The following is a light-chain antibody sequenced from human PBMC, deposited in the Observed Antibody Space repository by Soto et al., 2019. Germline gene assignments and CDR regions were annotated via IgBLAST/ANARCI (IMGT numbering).Light chain of an antibody. CDR2: GAS. J-gene: IGKJ3*01. CDR1: QSVSSSY. Sequence: ELVLTQSPGTLSLSPGERATLSCRASQSVSSSYLAWYQQKPGQAPRLLIYGASSRATGIPDRFSGSGSGTAFTLTISRLVPEDFAVYYCQQYGSSPLFTFGPGTKVDIK. V-gene: IGKV3-20*01. CDR3: QQYGSSPLFT.